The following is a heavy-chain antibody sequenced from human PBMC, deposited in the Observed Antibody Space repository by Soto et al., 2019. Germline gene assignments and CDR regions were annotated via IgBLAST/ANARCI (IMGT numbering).Heavy chain of an antibody. D-gene: IGHD3-22*01. Sequence: QVQLVQSGAEVKKPGASVKVSCKASGYTFTRYNMHWVRQAPGHRLEWMGWSNAGNGNTKYSQKFQGRVTITRDTSANSAYMELSSLISEDTAVYYCARPKDYDDCLDYRGQGTLVNVSS. V-gene: IGHV1-3*01. CDR3: ARPKDYDDCLDY. J-gene: IGHJ4*02. CDR2: SNAGNGNT. CDR1: GYTFTRYN.